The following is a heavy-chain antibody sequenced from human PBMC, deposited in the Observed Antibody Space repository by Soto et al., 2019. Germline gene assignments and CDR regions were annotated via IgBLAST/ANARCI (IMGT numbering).Heavy chain of an antibody. D-gene: IGHD6-13*01. CDR2: ISSSTSHT. Sequence: GGSLRLSCPVSGFTFSDYYMTWIRQAPGKGLEWVSYISSSTSHTNYADSVKGRFTISRDNAKNSLFLQMNSLRAEDTAVYYCARGRGAAADYFDFWGQGTLVTVSS. J-gene: IGHJ4*02. CDR1: GFTFSDYY. V-gene: IGHV3-11*05. CDR3: ARGRGAAADYFDF.